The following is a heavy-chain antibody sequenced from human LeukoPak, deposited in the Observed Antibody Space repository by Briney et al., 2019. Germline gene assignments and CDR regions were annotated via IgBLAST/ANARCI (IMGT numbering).Heavy chain of an antibody. J-gene: IGHJ4*02. CDR3: ARGALVAAYYFDY. D-gene: IGHD2-8*02. V-gene: IGHV4-34*01. CDR1: GGSFSGYY. Sequence: PSETLSLTCAVYGGSFSGYYWSWIRQPPEKGLEWIGEINHSGSTNYNPSLKSRVTISVDTSKNQFSLKLSSVTAADTAVYYCARGALVAAYYFDYWGQGTLVTVSS. CDR2: INHSGST.